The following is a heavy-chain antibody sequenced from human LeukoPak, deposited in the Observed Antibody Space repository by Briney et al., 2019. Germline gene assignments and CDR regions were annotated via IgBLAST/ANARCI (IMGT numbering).Heavy chain of an antibody. J-gene: IGHJ4*02. D-gene: IGHD6-6*01. CDR2: INPNSGGT. Sequence: ASVKVSCKASGYTFPGYYMHWVRQAPGQGLEWMGWINPNSGGTNYAQKFQGRVTMTRDTSISTAYMELSRLRSDDTPVYYCAREHSSSSGKAFDYWGQGTLVTVSS. CDR3: AREHSSSSGKAFDY. V-gene: IGHV1-2*02. CDR1: GYTFPGYY.